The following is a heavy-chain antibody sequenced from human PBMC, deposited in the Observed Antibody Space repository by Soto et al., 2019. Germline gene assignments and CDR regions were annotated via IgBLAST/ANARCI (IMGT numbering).Heavy chain of an antibody. CDR3: ARDGTPVTRTYYHYSGTEV. V-gene: IGHV1-46*01. J-gene: IGHJ6*02. CDR2: INPSGGTI. Sequence: QVQLVQSGAEVQKPGASVKVSCKASGYTFSNYYVHWVRQAPGQGLEWMGIINPSGGTITYAQKFRDRVTMTRETSTSTVYMELSSLRSDDTAIYYCARDGTPVTRTYYHYSGTEVWGPGTTVTVSS. D-gene: IGHD1-1*01. CDR1: GYTFSNYY.